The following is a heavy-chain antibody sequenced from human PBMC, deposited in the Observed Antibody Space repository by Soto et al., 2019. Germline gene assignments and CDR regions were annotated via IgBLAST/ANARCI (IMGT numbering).Heavy chain of an antibody. Sequence: QVQLVQSGAEVKKPGASVKVSCKASGYTFTSYGISWVRQAPGQGLEWMGWISAYNGNTNYAQQLQGRVTMTTDTATSKAYLGRRSLRSDDTAVYYCARERIQEESFGELLYYYYCMDVWGQGTTVTVSS. J-gene: IGHJ6*02. CDR2: ISAYNGNT. D-gene: IGHD1-26*01. CDR3: ARERIQEESFGELLYYYYCMDV. V-gene: IGHV1-18*04. CDR1: GYTFTSYG.